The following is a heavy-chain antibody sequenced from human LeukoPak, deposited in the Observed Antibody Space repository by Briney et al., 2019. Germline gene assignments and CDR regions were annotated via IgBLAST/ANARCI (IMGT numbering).Heavy chain of an antibody. V-gene: IGHV4-34*01. Sequence: PSETLSLTCALYGESFSAYYWRWIRQPPEKGLEWIGEINHSGSTNYNPSLKSRVTISVDTSKNQISLKLSSVTAADTAVYYCARCGNLNSGSYYDAFDIWGQGTMVTVSS. CDR3: ARCGNLNSGSYYDAFDI. D-gene: IGHD1-26*01. CDR2: INHSGST. J-gene: IGHJ3*02. CDR1: GESFSAYY.